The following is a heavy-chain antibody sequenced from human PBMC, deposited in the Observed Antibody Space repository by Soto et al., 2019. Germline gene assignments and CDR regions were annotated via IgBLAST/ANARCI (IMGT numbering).Heavy chain of an antibody. V-gene: IGHV3-23*01. Sequence: GGSLRLSCAASGFTFSSYAMSWVRQAPGKGLEWVSAISGSGGSTYYADSVKGRFTISRDNSKNTLYLQMNRLRAEDTAVYYCAKDGRYFDWLFYDAFDIWGQGTMVTVSS. CDR2: ISGSGGST. J-gene: IGHJ3*02. CDR3: AKDGRYFDWLFYDAFDI. D-gene: IGHD3-9*01. CDR1: GFTFSSYA.